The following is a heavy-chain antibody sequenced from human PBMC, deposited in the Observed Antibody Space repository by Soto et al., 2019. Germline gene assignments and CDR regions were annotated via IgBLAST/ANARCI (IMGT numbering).Heavy chain of an antibody. Sequence: EVQLVESGGGLVQPGGSLRLSCAASGFTFSSYEMNWVRQAPGKGLEWVSYISSSGSTIYYADSVKGRFTISRDNAKNSLYLQMNSLRAEDTAVYYCARGSTTVVTLLNYWGQGTLVTVSS. CDR1: GFTFSSYE. J-gene: IGHJ4*02. CDR2: ISSSGSTI. V-gene: IGHV3-48*03. D-gene: IGHD4-17*01. CDR3: ARGSTTVVTLLNY.